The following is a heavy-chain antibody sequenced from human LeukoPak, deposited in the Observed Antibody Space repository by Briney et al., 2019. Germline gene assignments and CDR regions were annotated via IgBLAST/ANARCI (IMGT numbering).Heavy chain of an antibody. Sequence: ASVKVSCKASGYTFTGYYMHWVRQAPGQGLEWMGWMNPNSGNTGYAQKFQGRVTMTRNTSISTAYMELSSLRSEDTAVYYCARVRRSNWGSYYYYYYGMDVWGQGTTVTVSS. CDR1: GYTFTGYY. V-gene: IGHV1-8*02. CDR2: MNPNSGNT. D-gene: IGHD7-27*01. J-gene: IGHJ6*02. CDR3: ARVRRSNWGSYYYYYYGMDV.